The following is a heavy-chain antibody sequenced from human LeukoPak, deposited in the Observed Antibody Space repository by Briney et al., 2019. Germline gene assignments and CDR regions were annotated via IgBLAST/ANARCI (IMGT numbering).Heavy chain of an antibody. J-gene: IGHJ6*03. CDR3: ARITMGATSANFCHYFLDA. CDR1: GFTFSGYT. Sequence: GGSLRLSCAASGFTFSGYTLHWVRQAPGKGLEYVSAIISRGGSTHYADSVKGRFTVSRDNSKNTLYLQMDSLRAEDMAVYYCARITMGATSANFCHYFLDAWGKGTTVTVSS. D-gene: IGHD3-3*01. V-gene: IGHV3-64*02. CDR2: IISRGGST.